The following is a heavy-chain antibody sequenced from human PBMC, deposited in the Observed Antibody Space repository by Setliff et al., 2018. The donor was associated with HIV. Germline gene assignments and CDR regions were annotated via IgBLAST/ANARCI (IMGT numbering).Heavy chain of an antibody. CDR2: INPNRGGT. J-gene: IGHJ1*01. Sequence: ASVKVSCKASGYSFTDYYMHWVRQAPGQGLEWMGWINPNRGGTNYAQKFQGRVTMTRDTFISTAYMELSRLRSDDTAVYYCARDHGMWDYGGNVLLREYFLHWGQGTLVTVSS. CDR1: GYSFTDYY. D-gene: IGHD4-17*01. V-gene: IGHV1-2*02. CDR3: ARDHGMWDYGGNVLLREYFLH.